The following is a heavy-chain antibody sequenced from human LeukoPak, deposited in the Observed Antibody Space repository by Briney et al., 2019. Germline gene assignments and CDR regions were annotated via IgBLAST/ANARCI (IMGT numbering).Heavy chain of an antibody. CDR3: ATSGVVVVPAAQADAFDI. Sequence: ASVKVSCKVSGYTLTELSMHWVRQAPGKGLEWMGGFDPEDGETIYAQKFQGRVTMTEDTSTDTAYMELSSLRSEDTAVYYCATSGVVVVPAAQADAFDIWGQGTMVTVSS. CDR1: GYTLTELS. V-gene: IGHV1-24*01. CDR2: FDPEDGET. D-gene: IGHD2-2*01. J-gene: IGHJ3*02.